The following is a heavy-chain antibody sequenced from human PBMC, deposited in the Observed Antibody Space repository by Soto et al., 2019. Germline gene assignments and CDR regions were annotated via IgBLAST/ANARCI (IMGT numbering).Heavy chain of an antibody. CDR2: IYDSGST. CDR1: GGSISSCY. Sequence: SETLSLTCTVSGGSISSCYWSWIRQTPEKGLEWIGYIYDSGSTNYNPSLKSRVTISVDTSKNQFSLKLSSVTAADTAVYYCAREGRVATSGFDYWGQGTLVTVSS. CDR3: AREGRVATSGFDY. J-gene: IGHJ4*02. D-gene: IGHD5-12*01. V-gene: IGHV4-59*12.